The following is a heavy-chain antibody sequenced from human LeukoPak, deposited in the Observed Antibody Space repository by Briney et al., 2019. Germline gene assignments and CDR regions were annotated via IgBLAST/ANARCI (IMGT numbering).Heavy chain of an antibody. V-gene: IGHV3-30*02. CDR2: IRYDGSNK. J-gene: IGHJ6*03. Sequence: GGSLRLSCAASGFTFSSYGMHWVRQAPGKGLEWVAFIRYDGSNKYYADSVKGRFTISRDNSKNTLYLQMNSLRAEDTAVYYCAKDGRILRADYYYMDVWGKGTTVTVSS. D-gene: IGHD2-15*01. CDR1: GFTFSSYG. CDR3: AKDGRILRADYYYMDV.